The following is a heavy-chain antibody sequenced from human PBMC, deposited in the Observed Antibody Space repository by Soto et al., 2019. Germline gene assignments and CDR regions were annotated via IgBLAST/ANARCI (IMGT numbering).Heavy chain of an antibody. CDR3: ARDLVTYYDFWSGYYGGMDV. V-gene: IGHV3-30*03. D-gene: IGHD3-3*01. CDR2: ISYDGSNK. J-gene: IGHJ6*02. CDR1: GFTFSSYG. Sequence: GGSLRLSCAASGFTFSSYGMHWVRQAPGKGLEWVAVISYDGSNKYYADSVKGRFTISRDNSKNTLYLQMNSLRDEDTAVYYCARDLVTYYDFWSGYYGGMDVWGQGTTVTVSS.